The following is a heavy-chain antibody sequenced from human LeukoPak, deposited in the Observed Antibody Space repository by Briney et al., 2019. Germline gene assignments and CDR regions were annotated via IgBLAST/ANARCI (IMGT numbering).Heavy chain of an antibody. CDR2: IFQSGDA. D-gene: IGHD5-12*01. V-gene: IGHV4-59*08. J-gene: IGHJ4*02. CDR1: GGSTSNYY. CDR3: ARHFLRGGFDS. Sequence: SETLSLTCTVSGGSTSNYYWSWIRQPPGKGLEWIAYIFQSGDARYNPSLKSRVTIALDTSKNQLSLTLSSVTAADTAVYYCARHFLRGGFDSWGQGVLVPVSS.